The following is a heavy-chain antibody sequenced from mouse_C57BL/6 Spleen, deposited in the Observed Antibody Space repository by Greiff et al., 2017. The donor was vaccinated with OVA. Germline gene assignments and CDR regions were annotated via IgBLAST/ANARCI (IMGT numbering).Heavy chain of an antibody. D-gene: IGHD1-1*01. Sequence: EVQRVESGPELVKPGASVKMSCKASGYTFTDYNMHWVKQSHGKSLEWIGYINPNNGGTSYNQKFKGKATLTVNKSSSTAYMELRSLTSEDSAVYYCAYYYGSPDYYAMDYWGQGTSVTVSS. CDR1: GYTFTDYN. V-gene: IGHV1-22*01. CDR2: INPNNGGT. J-gene: IGHJ4*01. CDR3: AYYYGSPDYYAMDY.